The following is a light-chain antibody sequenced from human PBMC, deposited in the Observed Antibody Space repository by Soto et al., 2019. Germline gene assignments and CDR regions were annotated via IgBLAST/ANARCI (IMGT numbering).Light chain of an antibody. J-gene: IGLJ2*01. CDR2: SNN. CDR3: AVWDDSLNGVV. V-gene: IGLV1-44*01. CDR1: SSNIGSNT. Sequence: QSALTQPPSASGTPGQRVTISCSGSSSNIGSNTVNWYHQLPGTAPKLLIYSNNQRPSGVPDRFSGSKSGTSASLAISGLQAEDEADYYCAVWDDSLNGVVFGGGTQLTVL.